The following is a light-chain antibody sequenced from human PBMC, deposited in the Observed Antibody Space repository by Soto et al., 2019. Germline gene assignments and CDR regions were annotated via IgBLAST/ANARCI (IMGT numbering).Light chain of an antibody. J-gene: IGLJ3*02. CDR3: SSYAGSNNWV. CDR1: SGDIGTYNF. Sequence: QSALTQPASVSGSPGQSITISCTGTSGDIGTYNFVSWYQQHPGKAPKLLIYEVSNRPSGVSTRFSGSKSGNTASLTISGLQVEDEADYYCSSYAGSNNWVFGGGTKLTVL. CDR2: EVS. V-gene: IGLV2-14*01.